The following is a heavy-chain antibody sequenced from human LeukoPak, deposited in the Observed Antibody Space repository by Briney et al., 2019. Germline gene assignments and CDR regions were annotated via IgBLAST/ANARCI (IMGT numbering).Heavy chain of an antibody. CDR3: AKDLRASSSGLFDY. J-gene: IGHJ4*02. CDR1: GFTFSGYA. D-gene: IGHD3-22*01. Sequence: GGSLRLSCAASGFTFSGYAMSWVCEAPGKGLEWVSPISGSGGRRYYVDSVKSRFTISRDNSKSMLYLQMNTLRDADTAVYYSAKDLRASSSGLFDYWGQGTLVTVSS. V-gene: IGHV3-23*01. CDR2: ISGSGGRR.